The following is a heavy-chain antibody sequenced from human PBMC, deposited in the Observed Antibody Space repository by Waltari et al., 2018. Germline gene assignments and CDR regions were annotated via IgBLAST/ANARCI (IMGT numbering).Heavy chain of an antibody. CDR2: IRSADYS. CDR1: GFTFSDYS. D-gene: IGHD2-21*01. J-gene: IGHJ4*01. V-gene: IGHV3-21*01. CDR3: ARVIVYSDSPVCDF. Sequence: EVQLVESGGGLVNPGGSLRLSCAASGFTFSDYSMTWVRQAPGKGLGWVSYIRSADYSLDADSMKGRFIISRDNAKNSLYLQMNGLRGEDTAVYYCARVIVYSDSPVCDFWGQGTLVIVSS.